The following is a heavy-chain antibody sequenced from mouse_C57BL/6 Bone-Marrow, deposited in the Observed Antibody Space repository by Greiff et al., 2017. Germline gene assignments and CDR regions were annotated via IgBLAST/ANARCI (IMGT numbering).Heavy chain of an antibody. D-gene: IGHD4-1*01. V-gene: IGHV1-22*01. Sequence: EVKLMESGPELVKPGASVKMSCKASGYTFTDYNMHWVKQSHGKSLEWIGYINPNNGGTSYNQKFKGKATLTVNKSSSTAYMELRSLTSEDSAVYYCAMGRGYYFDYWGQGTTLTVSS. CDR1: GYTFTDYN. J-gene: IGHJ2*01. CDR2: INPNNGGT. CDR3: AMGRGYYFDY.